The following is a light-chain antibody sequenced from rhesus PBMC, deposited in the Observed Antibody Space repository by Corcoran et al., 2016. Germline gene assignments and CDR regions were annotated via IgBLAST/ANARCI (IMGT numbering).Light chain of an antibody. V-gene: IGKV1-32*01. CDR1: QGISSY. Sequence: DIQMTQSPSSLSASVGARVTITCRASQGISSYLNWYQQKPGKAPKLMIYSANRLESGVPSRFSGSGSGTEFTLTISSLQPEDFATYYCQQYNSLPWTFGQGTKVEIK. CDR2: SAN. CDR3: QQYNSLPWT. J-gene: IGKJ1*01.